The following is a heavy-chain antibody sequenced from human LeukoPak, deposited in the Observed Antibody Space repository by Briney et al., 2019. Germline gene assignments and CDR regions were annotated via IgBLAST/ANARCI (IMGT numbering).Heavy chain of an antibody. J-gene: IGHJ6*03. CDR3: ARLLYGSGSYHSYYYYMDV. CDR2: ISAYNGNT. Sequence: ASVKVSCKASGYTFTSYGISWVRQAPGQGLEWMGWISAYNGNTNYAQKLQGRVTMTTDTSTSTAYMELSSLRSEDTAVYYCARLLYGSGSYHSYYYYMDVWGKGTTVTVSS. V-gene: IGHV1-18*01. D-gene: IGHD3-10*01. CDR1: GYTFTSYG.